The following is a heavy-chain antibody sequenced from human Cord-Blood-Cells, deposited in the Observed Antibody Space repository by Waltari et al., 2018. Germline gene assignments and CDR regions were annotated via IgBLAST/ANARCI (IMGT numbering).Heavy chain of an antibody. Sequence: QLQLQASGPGLVKPSETLSLTCTVSGGYISSSSYYWGWIRQPPGKGLEWIGSIYYSGSTYYNPSLKSRVTISVDTSKNQFSLKLSSVTAADTAVYYCARELNYFDYWGQGTLVTVSS. V-gene: IGHV4-39*02. CDR2: IYYSGST. J-gene: IGHJ4*02. CDR1: GGYISSSSYY. CDR3: ARELNYFDY.